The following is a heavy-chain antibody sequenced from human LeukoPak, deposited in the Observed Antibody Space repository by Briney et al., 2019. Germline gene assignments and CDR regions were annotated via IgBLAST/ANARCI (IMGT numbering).Heavy chain of an antibody. Sequence: GGSLRLSCAASGFTFSSYAMTWVRQVPGRGLEWVSVISDSGGNTYYADSVKGRFTISRDNSKNALYLQMNRLRAGDTAVYYCVYCTSWQRFGAFYYYVMDVWGQGTTVTVSS. D-gene: IGHD2-2*01. J-gene: IGHJ6*02. CDR3: VYCTSWQRFGAFYYYVMDV. CDR2: ISDSGGNT. CDR1: GFTFSSYA. V-gene: IGHV3-23*01.